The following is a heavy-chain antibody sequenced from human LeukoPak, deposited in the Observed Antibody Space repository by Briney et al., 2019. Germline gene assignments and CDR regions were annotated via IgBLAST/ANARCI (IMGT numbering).Heavy chain of an antibody. V-gene: IGHV3-74*01. CDR1: GFTFSSYS. Sequence: GGSLRLSCAASGFTFSSYSMHWVRQAPGEGLVWVSRIGTDGSTTGYADSVKGRFTISRDNVKNTVSLQLNSLRVEDTAVYYCTNSNWYIRNWGQGTLVTVSS. CDR2: IGTDGSTT. CDR3: TNSNWYIRN. J-gene: IGHJ4*02. D-gene: IGHD1/OR15-1a*01.